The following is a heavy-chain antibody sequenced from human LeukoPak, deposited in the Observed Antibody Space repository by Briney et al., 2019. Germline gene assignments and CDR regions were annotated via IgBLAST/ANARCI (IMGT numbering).Heavy chain of an antibody. CDR3: ARPPFPWELNLLDY. D-gene: IGHD1-26*01. Sequence: ASVKVSCKASGYTFTGYYMHWVRQAPGQGLEWMGWIDPNSGGTNYAPEFQGRATMTRDTSISPAYQELSRLRSDDAAVDYGARPPFPWELNLLDYWGQGTLVTVSS. CDR2: IDPNSGGT. CDR1: GYTFTGYY. J-gene: IGHJ4*02. V-gene: IGHV1-2*02.